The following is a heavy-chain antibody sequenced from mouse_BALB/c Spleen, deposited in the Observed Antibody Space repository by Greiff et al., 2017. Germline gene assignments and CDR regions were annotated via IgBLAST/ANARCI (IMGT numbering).Heavy chain of an antibody. CDR1: GFTFSSYA. CDR3: AREGDSTALYAMDY. CDR2: ISSGGST. J-gene: IGHJ4*01. Sequence: EVHLVESGGGLVKPGGSLKLSCAASGFTFSSYAMSWVRQTPEKRLEWVASISSGGSTYYPDSVKGRFTISRDNARNILYLQMSSLRSEDTAMYYCAREGDSTALYAMDYWGQGTSVTVSS. D-gene: IGHD1-2*01. V-gene: IGHV5-6-5*01.